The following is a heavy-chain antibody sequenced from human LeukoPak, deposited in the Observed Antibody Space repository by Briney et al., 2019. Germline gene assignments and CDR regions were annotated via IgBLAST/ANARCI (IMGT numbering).Heavy chain of an antibody. D-gene: IGHD2-15*01. CDR1: GGSFSGYY. CDR2: INHSGST. V-gene: IGHV4-34*01. J-gene: IGHJ5*02. Sequence: SETLSLTCAVYGGSFSGYYWSWIRQPPGKGLEWLGEINHSGSTNYNPSLKSRVTISVDTSKNQFSLKLSSVTAADTAVYYCARAFIVVVVAATRSAWFDPWGQGTLVTVSS. CDR3: ARAFIVVVVAATRSAWFDP.